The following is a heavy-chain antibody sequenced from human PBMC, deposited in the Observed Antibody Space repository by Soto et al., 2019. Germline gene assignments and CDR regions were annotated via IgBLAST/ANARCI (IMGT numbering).Heavy chain of an antibody. V-gene: IGHV4-59*01. D-gene: IGHD5-18*01. Sequence: SETLSLTCTVSGGSIRSYYWTWIRQPPGKGLEWLGYIFYSGSTFYNPSLKSRVTISIHTSKSQFSLQLTSVTAADTAVYYCARGAADTAMVDSWGQGALVTVSS. CDR2: IFYSGST. CDR3: ARGAADTAMVDS. J-gene: IGHJ4*02. CDR1: GGSIRSYY.